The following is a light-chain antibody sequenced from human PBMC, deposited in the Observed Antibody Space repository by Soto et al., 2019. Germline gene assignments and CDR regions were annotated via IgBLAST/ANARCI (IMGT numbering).Light chain of an antibody. J-gene: IGKJ2*01. Sequence: EIVLTQSPGTLSLSPGERATLSCRASQTFSSSYLAWYQQKPGQAPRLLIYGASSRATGIPDRFSGSGSGTDFTLTISRVEPEDFAVYYCQQYGSALPYTFGQGTKVDI. V-gene: IGKV3-20*01. CDR1: QTFSSSY. CDR3: QQYGSALPYT. CDR2: GAS.